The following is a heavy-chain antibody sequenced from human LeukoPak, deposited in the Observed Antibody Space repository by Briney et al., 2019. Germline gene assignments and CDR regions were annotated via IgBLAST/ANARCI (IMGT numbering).Heavy chain of an antibody. CDR1: GFTFSSYS. CDR3: ARGGYSSGWPFDL. CDR2: ISSSSSYI. Sequence: GGSLRLSCAASGFTFSSYSMNWVRQAPGKGLEWVSSISSSSSYIYYADSVKGRFTISRDNAKNSLYLQMNSLRAEDTAVYYCARGGYSSGWPFDLWGRGTLVTVSS. J-gene: IGHJ2*01. D-gene: IGHD6-19*01. V-gene: IGHV3-21*01.